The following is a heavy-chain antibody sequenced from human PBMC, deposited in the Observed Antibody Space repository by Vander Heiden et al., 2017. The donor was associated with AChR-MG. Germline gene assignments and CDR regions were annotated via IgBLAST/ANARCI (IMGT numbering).Heavy chain of an antibody. J-gene: IGHJ4*02. V-gene: IGHV3-21*02. CDR1: GLTFSTSP. Sequence: EVQLVESGGGLVKPGGSLRLSCMVSGLTFSTSPMNWVRQAPGRGLEWVSSISSSGRDRSDADSVEGRFTISRDDAKNSLFLQMDSLRAGDTAIYYCARSITMVRGVPANFDYWGQGIQVAVSS. CDR3: ARSITMVRGVPANFDY. D-gene: IGHD3-10*01. CDR2: ISSSGRDR.